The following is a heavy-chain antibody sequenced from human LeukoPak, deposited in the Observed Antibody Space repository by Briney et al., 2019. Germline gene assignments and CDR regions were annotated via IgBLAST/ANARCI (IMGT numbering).Heavy chain of an antibody. CDR2: ISSSGSTI. CDR1: GFTFSDYY. CDR3: ARDTYYYDSSGYSGYFDY. Sequence: GGSLRLSCAASGFTFSDYYMSWIRQAPGKGLEWVSYISSSGSTIYYADSVKGLFTISRDNAKNSLYLQMNSLRAEDTAVYYCARDTYYYDSSGYSGYFDYWGQGTLVTVSS. V-gene: IGHV3-11*01. J-gene: IGHJ4*02. D-gene: IGHD3-22*01.